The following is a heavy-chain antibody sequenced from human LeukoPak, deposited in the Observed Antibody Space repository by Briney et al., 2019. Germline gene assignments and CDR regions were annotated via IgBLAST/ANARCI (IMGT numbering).Heavy chain of an antibody. Sequence: ASVKVSYKAYGVTLSTYPITWVRQAPGQGLEWMGRIIPILGVTNNAQKFQGRVTITADKSTSTAYMELSSLTSEDTAAYYCARGRLGEGLHYWGQGTLVTVSS. D-gene: IGHD3-3*01. CDR3: ARGRLGEGLHY. CDR2: IIPILGVT. V-gene: IGHV1-69*02. CDR1: GVTLSTYP. J-gene: IGHJ4*02.